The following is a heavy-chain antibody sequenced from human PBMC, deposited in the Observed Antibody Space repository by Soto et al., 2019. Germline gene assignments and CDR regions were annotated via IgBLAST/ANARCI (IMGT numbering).Heavy chain of an antibody. J-gene: IGHJ6*02. D-gene: IGHD2-2*01. Sequence: QVQLVQSGAEVKKPGSSVKVSCKASGGTFSSYAISWVRQAPGQGLEWMGGIIPIFGTANYAQKFQGRVTVTADESTSTAYMERSSLRSEDTAVYYCARDLEYCISTSCYYYYYYGMDVWGQGTTVTVSS. CDR3: ARDLEYCISTSCYYYYYYGMDV. CDR2: IIPIFGTA. V-gene: IGHV1-69*12. CDR1: GGTFSSYA.